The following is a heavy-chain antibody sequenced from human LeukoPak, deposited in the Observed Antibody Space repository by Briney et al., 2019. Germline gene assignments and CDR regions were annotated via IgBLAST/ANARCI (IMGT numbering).Heavy chain of an antibody. D-gene: IGHD5-24*01. CDR1: GYTFTSYW. V-gene: IGHV5-51*01. Sequence: SGESLKISCKASGYTFTSYWIGWVRQMPGKGLEWMGSLHPGDSENRYNPSFQGQVTISADKSISTAYLQWSSLKASDTAMYYCARGRDGYSFGFDYWGQGTLVTVSS. J-gene: IGHJ4*02. CDR2: LHPGDSEN. CDR3: ARGRDGYSFGFDY.